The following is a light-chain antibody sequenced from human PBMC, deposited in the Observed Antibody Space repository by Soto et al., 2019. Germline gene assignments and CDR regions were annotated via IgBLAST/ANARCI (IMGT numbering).Light chain of an antibody. V-gene: IGLV2-14*01. CDR2: DVS. CDR1: SSDVGGYNY. J-gene: IGLJ2*01. CDR3: RSYTSSSTLSV. Sequence: QSALTQPASVSGSPGQSITISCTGTSSDVGGYNYVSWYQQHPGKAPKLMIYDVSNRPSGVSNRFSGSKSGNTASLTISGLQAEDEADHYCRSYTSSSTLSVFGGGTKLTVL.